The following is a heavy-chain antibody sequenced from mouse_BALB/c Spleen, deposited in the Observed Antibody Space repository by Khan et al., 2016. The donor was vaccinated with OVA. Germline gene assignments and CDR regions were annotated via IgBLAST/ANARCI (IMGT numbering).Heavy chain of an antibody. Sequence: EVQVVESGGDLVKPGGSLKLSCAASGFTFSSYSMSWVRQTPDKRLEWVATISSGGDYTYYPDNVKGRFTISRDNAKNTLYLQMSSLKSEDTAMYYCANHLTGSFAYWGQGTLVTVSA. D-gene: IGHD4-1*01. CDR3: ANHLTGSFAY. CDR1: GFTFSSYS. CDR2: ISSGGDYT. V-gene: IGHV5-6*01. J-gene: IGHJ3*01.